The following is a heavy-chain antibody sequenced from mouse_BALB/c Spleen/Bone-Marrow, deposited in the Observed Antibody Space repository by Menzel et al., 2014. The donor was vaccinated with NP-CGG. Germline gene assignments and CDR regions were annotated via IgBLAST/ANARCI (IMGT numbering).Heavy chain of an antibody. V-gene: IGHV14-3*02. J-gene: IGHJ4*01. CDR2: IDPANGNT. CDR3: ARWEYYAMDY. Sequence: EVQLQQSGAELVKPGASVKLSCTASGFNIKDTYMHWVKQRPEQGLEWIGRIDPANGNTKYDPKFQGEATITADKSSNPAYLQLSSLTSEDTAVYYCARWEYYAMDYWGQGTSVTASS. D-gene: IGHD4-1*01. CDR1: GFNIKDTY.